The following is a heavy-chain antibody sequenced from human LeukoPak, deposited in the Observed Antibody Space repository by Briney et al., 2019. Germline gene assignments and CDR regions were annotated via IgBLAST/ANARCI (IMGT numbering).Heavy chain of an antibody. CDR2: ISSSSSYI. CDR3: ARAGKYSGYDFDY. D-gene: IGHD5-12*01. CDR1: GFTFSSYS. Sequence: GGSLRLSCAASGFTFSSYSMKWVRQAPGKGLEWVSSISSSSSYIDYADSVKGRFTISRDNAKNSLYLQMKSLRAEDTAVFYCARAGKYSGYDFDYWGQGTLVTVSS. V-gene: IGHV3-21*01. J-gene: IGHJ4*02.